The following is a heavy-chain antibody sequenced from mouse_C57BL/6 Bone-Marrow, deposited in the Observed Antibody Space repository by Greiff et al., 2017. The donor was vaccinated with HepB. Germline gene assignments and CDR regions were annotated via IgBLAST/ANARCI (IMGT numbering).Heavy chain of an antibody. CDR3: ARRTTGYFDV. J-gene: IGHJ1*03. V-gene: IGHV1-82*01. CDR1: GYAFSSSW. CDR2: IYPGDGDT. D-gene: IGHD1-1*01. Sequence: QVQLQQSGPELVKPGASVKISCKASGYAFSSSWMNWVKQRPGKGLEWIGRIYPGDGDTNYNGKFKGKATLTADKSSSTAYMQLSSLTSEDSAVYFCARRTTGYFDVWGTGTTVTVSS.